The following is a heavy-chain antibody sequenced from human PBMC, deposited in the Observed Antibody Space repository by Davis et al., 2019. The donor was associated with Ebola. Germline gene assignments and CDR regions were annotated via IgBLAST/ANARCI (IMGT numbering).Heavy chain of an antibody. D-gene: IGHD3-22*01. Sequence: ASVKVSCKASGFTLTNYAIHWVRQAPGQRLEWMGWVHGGNGNTKYSQRFQGRVTITTDTSASTVYLDLTSLRSDDTAVFYCARSITMIVVVTYFDYWGQGTLVTVSS. CDR2: VHGGNGNT. V-gene: IGHV1-3*01. CDR1: GFTLTNYA. J-gene: IGHJ4*02. CDR3: ARSITMIVVVTYFDY.